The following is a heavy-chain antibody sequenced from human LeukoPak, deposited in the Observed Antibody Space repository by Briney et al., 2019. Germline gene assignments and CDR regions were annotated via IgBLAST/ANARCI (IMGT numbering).Heavy chain of an antibody. D-gene: IGHD3-3*01. CDR1: GYSFTSYW. CDR2: IYPGDSDT. V-gene: IGHV5-51*01. J-gene: IGHJ3*02. Sequence: ESLKISCKGSGYSFTSYWIGWVRQMPGKGLEWMGIIYPGDSDTRYSPSFQGQVTISADKSISTAYLQWSSLKASDTAMYYCARRYYDFWSGYFDDAFDIWGQGTMVTVSS. CDR3: ARRYYDFWSGYFDDAFDI.